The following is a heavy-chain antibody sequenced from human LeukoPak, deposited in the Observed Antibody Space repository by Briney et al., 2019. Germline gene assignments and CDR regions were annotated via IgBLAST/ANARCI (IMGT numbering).Heavy chain of an antibody. V-gene: IGHV3-30-3*01. CDR2: ISSGGDIK. D-gene: IGHD1-14*01. CDR3: ARDYRSGAPDFLDS. Sequence: PGGSLRLSCAASGFXFTTYDIHWVRQAPGKGLEWVAVISSGGDIKIYADSVKGRFTISRDNSKNTLFLEMNSLRVDDTAVYYCARDYRSGAPDFLDSWGQGTLVTVSS. CDR1: GFXFTTYD. J-gene: IGHJ4*02.